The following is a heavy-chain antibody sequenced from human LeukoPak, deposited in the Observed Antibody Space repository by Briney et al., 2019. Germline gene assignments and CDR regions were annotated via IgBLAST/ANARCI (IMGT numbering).Heavy chain of an antibody. J-gene: IGHJ5*02. D-gene: IGHD2-2*01. CDR1: GYTFTDNY. CDR2: INPKTGGT. Sequence: ASVKVSCKATGYTFTDNYIHWVRQAPGQRLEWMGRINPKTGGTNYAQKFQGRVTMTTDTSISTAYMDLSSLRSDDTAVYICARDGPGYCSPTSCSDNWCDPWGQGALVTVSS. CDR3: ARDGPGYCSPTSCSDNWCDP. V-gene: IGHV1-2*06.